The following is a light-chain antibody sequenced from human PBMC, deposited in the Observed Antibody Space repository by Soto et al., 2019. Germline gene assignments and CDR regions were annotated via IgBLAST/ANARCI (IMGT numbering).Light chain of an antibody. V-gene: IGKV1-39*01. CDR1: QSISTY. CDR3: QQSYSSPPIT. CDR2: GAS. J-gene: IGKJ5*01. Sequence: DIQMTQSPSSLSASVGDRITITCRASQSISTYLNWYQQKPGKAPKLLIYGASSLQSGVPSRFSGSGSGTDFTLTISNLQPEDFATYDGQQSYSSPPITVGQGTRLEIK.